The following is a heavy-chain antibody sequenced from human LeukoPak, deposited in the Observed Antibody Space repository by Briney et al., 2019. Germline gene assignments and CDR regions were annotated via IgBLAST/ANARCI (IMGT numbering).Heavy chain of an antibody. D-gene: IGHD4-23*01. CDR2: ISGSGGST. CDR1: GFTLSSYA. Sequence: GGSLRLSCAPSGFTLSSYAMSCVRQAPGKGLEWVSAISGSGGSTYYADSVKGRFTISRDNSKNTLYLQMNSLLAEDTAVYYCAKTVELLDYWGQGTLVTVSS. J-gene: IGHJ4*02. V-gene: IGHV3-23*01. CDR3: AKTVELLDY.